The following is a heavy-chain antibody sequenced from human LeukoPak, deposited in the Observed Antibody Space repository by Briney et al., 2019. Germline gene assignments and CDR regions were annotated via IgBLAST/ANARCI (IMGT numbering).Heavy chain of an antibody. V-gene: IGHV3-7*01. Sequence: GGSLRLSCAASGFSFGTYWMSWVRQTPEKGLEFVANIDQGGSVRNYMDSLKGRCTISRDNAKKSLYLEINSLRADDTAVYYCARDPESSSFDLWGRGALVTVSS. CDR3: ARDPESSSFDL. D-gene: IGHD6-13*01. CDR2: IDQGGSVR. J-gene: IGHJ4*02. CDR1: GFSFGTYW.